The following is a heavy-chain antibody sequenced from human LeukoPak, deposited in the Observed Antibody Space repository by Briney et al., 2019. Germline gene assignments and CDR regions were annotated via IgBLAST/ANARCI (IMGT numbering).Heavy chain of an antibody. V-gene: IGHV4-34*01. CDR1: GGSFSGYY. CDR3: ARGSRPLEGIRIRFLEWFEDKPERNNWFDP. Sequence: SETLSLTCAVYGGSFSGYYWSWIRQPPGKGLEWIGEINHSGSTNYNPSLKSRVTISVDTSKNQFSLKLSSVTAADTAVYYCARGSRPLEGIRIRFLEWFEDKPERNNWFDPWGQGTLVTVSS. D-gene: IGHD3-3*01. J-gene: IGHJ5*02. CDR2: INHSGST.